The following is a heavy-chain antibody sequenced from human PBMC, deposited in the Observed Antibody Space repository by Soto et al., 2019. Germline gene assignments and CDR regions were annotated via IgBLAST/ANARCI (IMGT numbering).Heavy chain of an antibody. Sequence: SETLSLTCSVSGGSISSGSYYWGWIRQTPGRGLEWIASMYHGGTTYSNPSLKSRVTISVDTSKNQFSLRLTSVTAADTAVYYFARRGVRAAATTWSAPWGQGTLVTVSS. J-gene: IGHJ5*02. D-gene: IGHD6-13*01. CDR3: ARRGVRAAATTWSAP. CDR1: GGSISSGSYY. CDR2: MYHGGTT. V-gene: IGHV4-39*01.